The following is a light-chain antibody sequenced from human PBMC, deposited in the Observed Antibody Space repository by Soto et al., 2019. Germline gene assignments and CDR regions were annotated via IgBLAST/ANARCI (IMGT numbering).Light chain of an antibody. V-gene: IGLV2-8*01. CDR1: SSYVGAYTY. CDR3: TSYVGNDIWV. Sequence: QSALTQPPSASGSPGQSVTISCTGTSSYVGAYTYVSWYQQYPGKAPKLMIYEVTKRPSGVPDRFSGSKSGNTASLTVSGLQAEDEADYYCTSYVGNDIWVFGGGTKVTVL. CDR2: EVT. J-gene: IGLJ3*02.